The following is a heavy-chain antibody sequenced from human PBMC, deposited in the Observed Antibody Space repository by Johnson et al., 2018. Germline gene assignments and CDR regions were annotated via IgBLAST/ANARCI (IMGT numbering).Heavy chain of an antibody. CDR3: AREAYSSGRAGIFAI. J-gene: IGHJ6*02. V-gene: IGHV3-30-3*01. CDR1: GVTLSNCI. CDR2: ISHDEIDK. D-gene: IGHD3-22*01. Sequence: VQLVESGGGVVQPGTSLRLSCGVSGVTLSNCIMHWVRQAPGKGLEWVALISHDEIDKNYGDSAKDRFTISRDISKTTVYLQMNSLRDEDTAVYYCAREAYSSGRAGIFAIWGQGTTVTVSS.